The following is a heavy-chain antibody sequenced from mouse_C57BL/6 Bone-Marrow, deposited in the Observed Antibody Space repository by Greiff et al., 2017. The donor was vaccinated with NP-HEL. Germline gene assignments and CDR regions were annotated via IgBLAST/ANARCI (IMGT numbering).Heavy chain of an antibody. CDR2: IRNKANGYTT. Sequence: EVMLVESGGGLVQPGGSLSLSCAASGFTFTDYYMSWVRQPPGKALEWLGFIRNKANGYTTEYSASVKGRFTISRDNSQSILYLQMNALRAEDSATYYCARCFTGAPAWCAYWGQGTLVTVSA. V-gene: IGHV7-3*01. CDR1: GFTFTDYY. J-gene: IGHJ3*01. CDR3: ARCFTGAPAWCAY. D-gene: IGHD4-1*01.